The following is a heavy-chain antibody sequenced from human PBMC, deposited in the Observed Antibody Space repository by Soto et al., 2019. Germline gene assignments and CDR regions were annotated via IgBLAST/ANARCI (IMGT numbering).Heavy chain of an antibody. D-gene: IGHD5-12*01. Sequence: GGSLRLSCAASGFTFSSYGMHWVRQAPGKGLEWVAVIWYDGSNKYYADSVKGRFTISRDNSKNTLYLQMNSLRAEDTAVYYCAREMGGYSGYDPFLDYWGQGTLVTVSS. CDR1: GFTFSSYG. CDR3: AREMGGYSGYDPFLDY. CDR2: IWYDGSNK. V-gene: IGHV3-33*01. J-gene: IGHJ4*02.